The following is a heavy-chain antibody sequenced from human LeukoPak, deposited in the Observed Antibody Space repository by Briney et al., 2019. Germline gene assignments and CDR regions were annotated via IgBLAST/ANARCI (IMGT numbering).Heavy chain of an antibody. Sequence: ASMKVSCKTSENIFTDYYIHWVRQAPGQGLEWLGWINPHSGGTNYAQYFQDRVTMTGDTSISTAYMELRGLISDDTATYYCARGGDNYDILTQWGQGTLVTVSS. D-gene: IGHD3-9*01. V-gene: IGHV1-2*02. CDR3: ARGGDNYDILTQ. CDR2: INPHSGGT. J-gene: IGHJ4*02. CDR1: ENIFTDYY.